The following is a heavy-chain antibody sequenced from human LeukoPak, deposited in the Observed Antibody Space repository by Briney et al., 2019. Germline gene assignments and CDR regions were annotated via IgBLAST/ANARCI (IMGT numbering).Heavy chain of an antibody. CDR3: AIFDFLFGEIDNWFDP. V-gene: IGHV5-51*01. CDR2: IYPGDSDT. Sequence: GESLKISCKGSGYNFTIYWIGWVRQMPGKGLEWMGIIYPGDSDTRYSPSFQGQVTISADKSISTAYLQWSSLKASDSAMYYCAIFDFLFGEIDNWFDPWGQGTQVTVSS. J-gene: IGHJ5*02. CDR1: GYNFTIYW. D-gene: IGHD3-16*01.